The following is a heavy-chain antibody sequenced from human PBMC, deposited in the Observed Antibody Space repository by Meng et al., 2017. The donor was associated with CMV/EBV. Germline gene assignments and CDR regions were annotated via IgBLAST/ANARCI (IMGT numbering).Heavy chain of an antibody. CDR1: DYTSTSNG. CDR3: ARAGASSGYDLLDY. D-gene: IGHD5-12*01. CDR2: ISAYNGTT. V-gene: IGHV1-18*01. J-gene: IGHJ4*02. Sequence: QLGRADAEVTRPGPSVKASCKASDYTSTSNGNSGGRQAPGQGLEWMGWISAYNGTTNYAQKLQGRVTMTTDTSTRTAYMELRSLRSDDTAVYYCARAGASSGYDLLDYWGQGTLVTVSS.